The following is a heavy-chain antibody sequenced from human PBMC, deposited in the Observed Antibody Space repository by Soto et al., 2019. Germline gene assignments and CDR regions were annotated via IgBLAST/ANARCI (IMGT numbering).Heavy chain of an antibody. Sequence: GGYLRLSCAASGFTFSTYAMSWVRQCSGKELEWVSTINTSGTGTYYAVSVKGRFSSSRDISRNTLYLQMNGLRAEDTAEYFCAKRGHCDSNPCHHHFHQWGQGTLVTVSS. D-gene: IGHD3-22*01. V-gene: IGHV3-23*01. J-gene: IGHJ4*02. CDR2: INTSGTGT. CDR1: GFTFSTYA. CDR3: AKRGHCDSNPCHHHFHQ.